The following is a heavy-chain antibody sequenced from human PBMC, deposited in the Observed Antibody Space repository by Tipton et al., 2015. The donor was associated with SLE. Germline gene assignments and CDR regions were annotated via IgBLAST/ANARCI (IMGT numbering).Heavy chain of an antibody. CDR1: GFSFSSYW. Sequence: SLRLSCAASGFSFSSYWMHWVRQAPGKRLVWVSRINSDGSSTSYADSVKGRFTISRDNAKSSLYLQMNSLRAEDTAVYYCAREGVSSPDYWGQGTLVTVSS. J-gene: IGHJ4*02. CDR2: INSDGSST. CDR3: AREGVSSPDY. V-gene: IGHV3-74*01. D-gene: IGHD6-13*01.